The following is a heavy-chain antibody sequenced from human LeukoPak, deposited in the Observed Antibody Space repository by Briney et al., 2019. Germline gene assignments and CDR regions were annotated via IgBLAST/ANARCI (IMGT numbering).Heavy chain of an antibody. D-gene: IGHD3-10*01. Sequence: KPGASVKVSCKASGYTFTGYYMHWVRQAPGQGLEWMGRINPNSGGTNYAQKFQGRVTMTRDTSISTANMELSRLRSDDTAVYYCARVRGVSYWFDPWGQGTLVTVSS. V-gene: IGHV1-2*06. CDR2: INPNSGGT. CDR1: GYTFTGYY. J-gene: IGHJ5*02. CDR3: ARVRGVSYWFDP.